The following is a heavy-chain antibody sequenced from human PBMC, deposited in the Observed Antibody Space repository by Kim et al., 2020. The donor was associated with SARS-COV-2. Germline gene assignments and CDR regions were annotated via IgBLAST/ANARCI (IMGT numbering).Heavy chain of an antibody. Sequence: GGSLRLSCAASGFTFSSYSMNWVRQAPGKGLEWVSSISSSSSYIYYADSVKGRFTISRDNAKNSLYLQMNSLRAEDTAVYYCASGGGPVLRFLEWLFDYWGQGTLVTVSS. CDR3: ASGGGPVLRFLEWLFDY. D-gene: IGHD3-3*01. V-gene: IGHV3-21*01. CDR1: GFTFSSYS. J-gene: IGHJ4*02. CDR2: ISSSSSYI.